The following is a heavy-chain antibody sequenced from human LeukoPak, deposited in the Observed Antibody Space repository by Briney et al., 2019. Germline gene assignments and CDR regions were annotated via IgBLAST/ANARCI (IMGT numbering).Heavy chain of an antibody. CDR3: ARDQGVLRY. CDR2: ISSTNSYI. V-gene: IGHV3-21*01. Sequence: PGGSPRLSCATSGFIFTDYTMNWVRQAPGKGLEWVSSISSTNSYIYYADSVKGRFTISRDDAKTSVFLQMNTLTVEDTAVYYCARDQGVLRYWGQGTLVTVSS. D-gene: IGHD3-10*01. CDR1: GFIFTDYT. J-gene: IGHJ4*02.